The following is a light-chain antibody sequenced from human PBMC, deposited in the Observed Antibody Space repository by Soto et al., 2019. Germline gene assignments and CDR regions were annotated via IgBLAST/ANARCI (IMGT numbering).Light chain of an antibody. CDR1: SGDVDVSKY. Sequence: QSVLTQPRSVSGSPGQSVTISCTGTSGDVDVSKYVSWYQQHPDKAPKLLMYDVSQRPSGVPDRFSGSKSGNTASLTISGLRADDEADYYCCSYTGSVTFVVFGGGTKLTVL. CDR2: DVS. J-gene: IGLJ2*01. V-gene: IGLV2-11*01. CDR3: CSYTGSVTFVV.